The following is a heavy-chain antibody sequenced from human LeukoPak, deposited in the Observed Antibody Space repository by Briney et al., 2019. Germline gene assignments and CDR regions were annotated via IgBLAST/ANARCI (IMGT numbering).Heavy chain of an antibody. CDR1: GFTLSNYP. J-gene: IGHJ4*02. V-gene: IGHV3-23*01. CDR3: AKAGVISGWDY. D-gene: IGHD3-3*02. CDR2: IGEEKSGSWT. Sequence: GGSLRLSCAASGFTLSNYPMGWVRQAPVKGLEWLSAIGEEKSGSWTKSADSVKGRFTISRDNSENTLYLQMDSLTVEDTAVYYCAKAGVISGWDYWGEGVLVTVSS.